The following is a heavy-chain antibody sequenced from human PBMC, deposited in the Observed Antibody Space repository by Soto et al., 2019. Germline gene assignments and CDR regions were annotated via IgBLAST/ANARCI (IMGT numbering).Heavy chain of an antibody. V-gene: IGHV3-49*03. CDR2: IRSKAYGETT. CDR3: TIGIRGSGSYDY. Sequence: GGSLRLSCTASGFTFGDYAMSWFRQAPGKGLEWVCFIRSKAYGETTEYAASVKGRFTISRDDSKSIAYLQMNSLKTEDTAVYYCTIGIRGSGSYDYWGQGSLVTVSS. CDR1: GFTFGDYA. D-gene: IGHD3-10*01. J-gene: IGHJ4*02.